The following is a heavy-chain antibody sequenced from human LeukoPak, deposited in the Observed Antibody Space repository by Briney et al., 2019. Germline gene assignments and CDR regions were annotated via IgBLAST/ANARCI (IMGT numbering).Heavy chain of an antibody. CDR1: GFTFISYS. Sequence: GGSLRLSFAASGFTFISYSMHWVRQAPGKGLEWVAVISGDGNIKWIEDSVKGRFTISRDNNKNTLYLQTNSLRVEDTAVYYCAREDPYIVALPADGRYFDCWGQGTLVAVSS. CDR2: ISGDGNIK. D-gene: IGHD2-2*01. V-gene: IGHV3-30-3*01. CDR3: AREDPYIVALPADGRYFDC. J-gene: IGHJ4*02.